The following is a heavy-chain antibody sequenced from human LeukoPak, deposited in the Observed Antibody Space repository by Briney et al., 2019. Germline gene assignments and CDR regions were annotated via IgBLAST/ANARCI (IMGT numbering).Heavy chain of an antibody. V-gene: IGHV3-66*01. CDR3: ARGRPAHYFDS. J-gene: IGHJ4*02. CDR2: IYSGGYT. CDR1: GFTVSSTY. Sequence: GGSLRLSCAASGFTVSSTYLTWVRQAPGKGLEWPSVIYSGGYTYYADSVKGRFFISRDISENMVYLQMNSLSVEDTAVYFCARGRPAHYFDSWGPGTLVTVS. D-gene: IGHD6-6*01.